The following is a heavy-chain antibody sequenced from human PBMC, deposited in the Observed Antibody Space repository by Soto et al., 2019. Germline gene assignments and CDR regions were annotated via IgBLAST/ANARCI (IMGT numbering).Heavy chain of an antibody. Sequence: QVQLVESGGGVVQPGRSLRLSCAASGFTFSSYGIHWVRQAPGKGLEWVAVIWYDGSNKYYADSVKGRFTISRDNSKNTLYLQMNSLRAEDTAVYYCARVFLGSSGYSAEVDYWGQGTLVTVSS. CDR2: IWYDGSNK. CDR1: GFTFSSYG. CDR3: ARVFLGSSGYSAEVDY. V-gene: IGHV3-33*01. J-gene: IGHJ4*02. D-gene: IGHD3-22*01.